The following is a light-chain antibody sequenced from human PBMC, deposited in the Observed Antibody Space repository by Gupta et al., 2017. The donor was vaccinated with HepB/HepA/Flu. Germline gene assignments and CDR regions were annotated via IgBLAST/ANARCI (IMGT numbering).Light chain of an antibody. CDR2: AAS. V-gene: IGKV1-39*01. J-gene: IGKJ1*01. CDR3: QQSYSTPWT. Sequence: VGDRVTITCRASQSISSYLNWYQQKPGKAPKLLIYAASSLQSGVPSRFSGSGSGTDFTLTISSLLPEDFATYYCQQSYSTPWTFGQGTKVEIK. CDR1: QSISSY.